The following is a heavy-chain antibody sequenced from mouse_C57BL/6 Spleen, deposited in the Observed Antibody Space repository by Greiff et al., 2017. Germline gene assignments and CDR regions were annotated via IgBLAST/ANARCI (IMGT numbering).Heavy chain of an antibody. J-gene: IGHJ4*01. CDR3: ARRDYYGSSHYAMDY. D-gene: IGHD1-1*01. CDR1: GYAFSSYW. Sequence: QVQLQQSGAELVKPGASVKISCKASGYAFSSYWMNWVKQRPGKGLEWIGQIYPGDGDTNYNGKFKGKATLTADKSSSTAYMQLSSLTSEDSAVYFCARRDYYGSSHYAMDYWGQGTSVTVSS. V-gene: IGHV1-80*01. CDR2: IYPGDGDT.